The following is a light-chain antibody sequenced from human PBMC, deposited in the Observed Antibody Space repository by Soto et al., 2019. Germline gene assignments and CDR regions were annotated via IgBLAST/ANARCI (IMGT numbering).Light chain of an antibody. CDR2: DVS. Sequence: QSALTQPASVSGSPGQSITISCTGTSSDVGGYNYVSWYQQHPGKAPKLMIYDVSNRPSGVSNRFSGSKSGNTASLTISGLQADDDADYYCSSSTSSPWVFGTGTKLTVL. V-gene: IGLV2-14*01. CDR3: SSSTSSPWV. J-gene: IGLJ1*01. CDR1: SSDVGGYNY.